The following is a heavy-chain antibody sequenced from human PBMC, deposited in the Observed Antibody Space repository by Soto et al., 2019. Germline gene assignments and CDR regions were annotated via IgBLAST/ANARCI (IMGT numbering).Heavy chain of an antibody. D-gene: IGHD3-16*01. Sequence: SETLSLTCSVSGGSISSGYYYWSWIRQPPGKGLEWIGYIYYSGSTNYNPSLKSRVTISVDTSKNQFSLKLSSVTAADTAVYYCARFTTGESTLQDAFDIWGQGTMVTVSS. CDR1: GGSISSGYYY. V-gene: IGHV4-61*01. CDR2: IYYSGST. J-gene: IGHJ3*02. CDR3: ARFTTGESTLQDAFDI.